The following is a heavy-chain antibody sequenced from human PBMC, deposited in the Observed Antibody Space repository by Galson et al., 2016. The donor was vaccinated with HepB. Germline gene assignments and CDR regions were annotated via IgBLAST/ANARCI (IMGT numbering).Heavy chain of an antibody. V-gene: IGHV3-74*01. CDR1: GFTFSSCY. Sequence: SLRLSCAASGFTFSSCYMHWVRQAPGKGLVWVSRINRDESSTSYADYVKGRFTISRDNAKNTLYLQMNSLRAEDTAVYYCARDPSYYSGMDVWGQGTTVTVSS. J-gene: IGHJ6*02. CDR3: ARDPSYYSGMDV. CDR2: INRDESST.